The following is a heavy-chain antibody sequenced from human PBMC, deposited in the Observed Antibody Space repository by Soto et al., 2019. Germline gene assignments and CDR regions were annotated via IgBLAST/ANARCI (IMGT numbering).Heavy chain of an antibody. J-gene: IGHJ4*02. CDR2: IYHTGST. CDR3: ASRTPINGDTF. D-gene: IGHD2-15*01. CDR1: GGSISSPSW. Sequence: QVQLRESGPGLVKPSGTLSLTCAVSGGSISSPSWWTWVRQPPGKGLEWIGEIYHTGSTNYNSTLKSRLSISVDKSTNQFSLNLKSVTAADTAVYYCASRTPINGDTFWGQGTLVTVSS. V-gene: IGHV4-4*02.